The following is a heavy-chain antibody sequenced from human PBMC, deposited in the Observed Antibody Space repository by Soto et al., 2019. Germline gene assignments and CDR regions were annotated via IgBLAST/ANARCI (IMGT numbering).Heavy chain of an antibody. CDR3: ARDTADYYDCSGYYLSLAY. V-gene: IGHV3-48*02. Sequence: GGSLRLSCAASGFTFSSYSMNWVRQAPGKGLEWVSYISSSSSTIYYADSVKGRFTISRDNAKNSLYLQMNSLRDEDTAVYYCARDTADYYDCSGYYLSLAYWGQGTLVTVSS. CDR1: GFTFSSYS. J-gene: IGHJ4*02. CDR2: ISSSSSTI. D-gene: IGHD3-22*01.